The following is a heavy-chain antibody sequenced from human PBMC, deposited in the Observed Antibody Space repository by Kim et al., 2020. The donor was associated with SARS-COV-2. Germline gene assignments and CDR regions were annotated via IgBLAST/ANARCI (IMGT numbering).Heavy chain of an antibody. V-gene: IGHV4-59*09. CDR3: ARGDYYDSSGEFDY. D-gene: IGHD3-22*01. Sequence: NPSLKSRVTISVDTSKNQFSLKLSSVTAADTAVYYCARGDYYDSSGEFDYWGQGTLVTVSS. J-gene: IGHJ4*02.